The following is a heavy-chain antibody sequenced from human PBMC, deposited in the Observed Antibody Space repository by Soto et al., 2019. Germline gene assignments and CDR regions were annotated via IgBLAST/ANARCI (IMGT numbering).Heavy chain of an antibody. J-gene: IGHJ5*02. V-gene: IGHV1-69*01. D-gene: IGHD3-22*01. CDR3: ARVESTYYDSSGYYWFDH. Sequence: QVQLVQSGAEVKRPGSSVKVSCKASGGTFSSFAISWVRQAPGQGLEWMGGVIPLFQTTNYAQRFQGRVTITADESTSTAYMELSSLRSEDTAVYYCARVESTYYDSSGYYWFDHWGQGTLVTVSS. CDR1: GGTFSSFA. CDR2: VIPLFQTT.